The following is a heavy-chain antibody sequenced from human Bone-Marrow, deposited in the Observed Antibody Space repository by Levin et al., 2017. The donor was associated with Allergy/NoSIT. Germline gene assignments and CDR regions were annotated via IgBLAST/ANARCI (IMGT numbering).Heavy chain of an antibody. CDR1: GFTFRTYA. CDR3: AKVGSGWFRNKLDS. Sequence: GESLKISCAASGFTFRTYAMSWVRQAPGKGLEWLSGISGSGAGTFYAGSVKGRFNISKDNSKNMVYLQLNSLRVEDTAVYYCAKVGSGWFRNKLDSWGQGTLVTVSS. V-gene: IGHV3-23*01. CDR2: ISGSGAGT. D-gene: IGHD6-19*01. J-gene: IGHJ4*02.